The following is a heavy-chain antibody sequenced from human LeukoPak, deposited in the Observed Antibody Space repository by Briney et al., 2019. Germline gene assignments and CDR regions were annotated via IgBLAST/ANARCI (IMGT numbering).Heavy chain of an antibody. CDR2: INPNSGVT. Sequence: ASVKVSCKASGYTFTGHFMFWVRQAPGKGLGWMAWINPNSGVTSYAQKFQGRVTLTRDTSINTAYMELRRLRSDDTALYYCARGGAGTAYYDWDFFRFDYWGQGTLVTVSS. D-gene: IGHD5-12*01. CDR1: GYTFTGHF. CDR3: ARGGAGTAYYDWDFFRFDY. J-gene: IGHJ4*02. V-gene: IGHV1-2*02.